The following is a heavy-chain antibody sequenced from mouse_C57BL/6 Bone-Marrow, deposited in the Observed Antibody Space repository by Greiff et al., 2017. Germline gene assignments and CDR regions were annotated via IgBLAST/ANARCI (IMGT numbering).Heavy chain of an antibody. Sequence: VQLQQSGPELVKPGASVKISCKASGYAFSSSWMNWVKQRPGKGLEWIGRIYPGDGDTNYNGKFKGKATLTADKSSSTAYMQLSSLTSEDSAVYFCASGGLWEYYFDYWGQGTTRTVSS. CDR3: ASGGLWEYYFDY. CDR1: GYAFSSSW. V-gene: IGHV1-82*01. CDR2: IYPGDGDT. J-gene: IGHJ2*01. D-gene: IGHD6-5*01.